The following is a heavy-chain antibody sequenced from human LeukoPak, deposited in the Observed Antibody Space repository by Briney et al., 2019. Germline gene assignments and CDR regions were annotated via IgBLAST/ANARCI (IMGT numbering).Heavy chain of an antibody. CDR2: IYHSDTS. CDR3: ARDLNDSGYFDY. V-gene: IGHV4-59*01. Sequence: SETLSLTCTVSGASISSYFWSWIRQPPGKGLEWIGYIYHSDTSNYNPSLNSRVTISVDTSRNQFSLKLSSVTAADTAVYYCARDLNDSGYFDYWGQGTLVTVSS. CDR1: GASISSYF. D-gene: IGHD1-1*01. J-gene: IGHJ4*02.